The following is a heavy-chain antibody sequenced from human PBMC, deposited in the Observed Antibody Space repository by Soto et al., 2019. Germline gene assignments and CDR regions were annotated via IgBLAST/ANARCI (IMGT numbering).Heavy chain of an antibody. D-gene: IGHD2-8*01. CDR3: ERVGLGCTNGVCYPTYAGMDV. J-gene: IGHJ6*02. CDR1: GFTFSSYS. CDR2: VSSSSSYI. V-gene: IGHV3-21*01. Sequence: GGSLSLSCAASGFTFSSYSMNWVRQAPGKGLEWVSSVSSSSSYIYYADSVKRRFTISRDNAKNSLYLQMHSLMAEDTAGYYCERVGLGCTNGVCYPTYAGMDVWGQGTTVTVSS.